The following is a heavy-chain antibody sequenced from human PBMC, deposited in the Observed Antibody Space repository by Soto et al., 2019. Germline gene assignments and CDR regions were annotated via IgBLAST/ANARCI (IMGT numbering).Heavy chain of an antibody. J-gene: IGHJ6*02. D-gene: IGHD6-6*01. CDR1: GFTFSSYA. V-gene: IGHV3-23*01. Sequence: EEQLLESGGVLVQPGGSLRLSCAASGFTFSSYAMSWVRQAPGKGLEWVSAISGSGATTYHADSVKGRFTISRENSKNTLYLQMNSLRAEDTAVYYCAKPPYSSSTFYYYGMDVWGRGTTVTVSS. CDR2: ISGSGATT. CDR3: AKPPYSSSTFYYYGMDV.